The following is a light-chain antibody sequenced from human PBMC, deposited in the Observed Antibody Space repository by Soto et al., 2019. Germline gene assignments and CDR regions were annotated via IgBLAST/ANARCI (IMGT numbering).Light chain of an antibody. CDR2: DVR. CDR3: SLFTSSSSVV. CDR1: SSDIGAYNY. V-gene: IGLV2-14*03. Sequence: QSALTHPPSVSGSPGQSITISCTGTSSDIGAYNYVSWYQQHPGKAPKLMIRDVRNRPSGVSNRFSGSKSGNTASLTISGFQAEDEADYYCSLFTSSSSVVFGGGTKVTVL. J-gene: IGLJ2*01.